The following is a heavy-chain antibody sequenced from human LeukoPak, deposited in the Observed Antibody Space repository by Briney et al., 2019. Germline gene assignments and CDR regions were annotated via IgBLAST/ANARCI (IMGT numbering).Heavy chain of an antibody. CDR1: GYTFTGYY. CDR3: ARDLEAGTGYYFYGMDV. J-gene: IGHJ6*02. D-gene: IGHD6-19*01. Sequence: ASVKVSCKASGYTFTGYYMHWLRQAPGQGLEWMGWINPNSGGTNYAQKFQGWVTMTRDTSISTAYMELSRLRSDDTAVYYCARDLEAGTGYYFYGMDVWGQGTTVTVSS. CDR2: INPNSGGT. V-gene: IGHV1-2*04.